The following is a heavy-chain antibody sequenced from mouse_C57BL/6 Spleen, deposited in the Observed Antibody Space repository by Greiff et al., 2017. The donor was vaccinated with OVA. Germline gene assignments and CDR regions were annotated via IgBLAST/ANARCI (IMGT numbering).Heavy chain of an antibody. Sequence: VQLVESGPGLVQPSQSLSITCTVSGFSLTSYGVHWVRQSPGKGLEWLGVIWSGGSTDYNAAFISRLSISKDNSKSQVFFKMNSLQADDTAIYYCARKTSYGSSYGGYFDVWGTGTTVTVSS. J-gene: IGHJ1*03. D-gene: IGHD1-1*01. CDR1: GFSLTSYG. CDR3: ARKTSYGSSYGGYFDV. CDR2: IWSGGST. V-gene: IGHV2-2*01.